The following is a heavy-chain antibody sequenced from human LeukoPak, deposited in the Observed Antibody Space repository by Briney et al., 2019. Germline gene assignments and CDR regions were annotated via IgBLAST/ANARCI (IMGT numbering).Heavy chain of an antibody. CDR1: GGTFSSYA. D-gene: IGHD3-22*01. V-gene: IGHV1-69*04. CDR3: ARAYYYDSSDYMYYFDY. CDR2: IIPILGIA. Sequence: ASVKVSCKASGGTFSSYAISWVRQAPGQGVEWMGRIIPILGIANYAQKFQGRVTITADKSTSTAYMELSSLRSEDTAVYYCARAYYYDSSDYMYYFDYWGQGTLVTVSS. J-gene: IGHJ4*02.